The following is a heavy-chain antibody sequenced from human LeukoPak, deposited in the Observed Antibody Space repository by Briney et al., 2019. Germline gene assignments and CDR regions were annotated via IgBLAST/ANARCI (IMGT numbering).Heavy chain of an antibody. CDR1: GYSISSGYY. J-gene: IGHJ4*02. D-gene: IGHD3-22*01. CDR3: ARDRITMTDY. CDR2: IYHSGST. Sequence: PSETLSLTCTVSGYSISSGYYWGWIRQPPGKGLEWIGSIYHSGSTYYNPSLKSRVTISVDTSKNQFSLKLSSVTAADTAVYYCARDRITMTDYWGQGTLVTVSS. V-gene: IGHV4-38-2*02.